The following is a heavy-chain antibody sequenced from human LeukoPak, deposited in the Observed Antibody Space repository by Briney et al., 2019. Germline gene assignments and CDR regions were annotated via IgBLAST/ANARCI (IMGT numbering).Heavy chain of an antibody. CDR1: GFTFSSYS. D-gene: IGHD4-17*01. J-gene: IGHJ4*02. CDR3: ASLVSGDYDY. V-gene: IGHV3-21*01. CDR2: ISSSSSYI. Sequence: PGGSLRLSCAASGFTFSSYSMNWVRQAPGKGLEWVSSISSSSSYIYYADSVKGRFTISRDNAKNSLYLQMNSPRAEDTAVYYCASLVSGDYDYWGQGTLVTVSS.